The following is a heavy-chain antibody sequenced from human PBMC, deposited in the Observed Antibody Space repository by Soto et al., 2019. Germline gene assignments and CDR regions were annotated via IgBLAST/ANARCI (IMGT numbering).Heavy chain of an antibody. CDR2: IKQDGSEK. D-gene: IGHD6-19*01. Sequence: EVQMVESGGGLVQPGGSLRLSCAASGFTFSSYWMSWVRQAPGKGLEWVANIKQDGSEKYYVDSVKGRFTISRDNAKNSLYLQMNSLRAEDTAMYYCARDFGGGKAVAGMGFDYWGQGALVTVSS. J-gene: IGHJ4*02. V-gene: IGHV3-7*03. CDR1: GFTFSSYW. CDR3: ARDFGGGKAVAGMGFDY.